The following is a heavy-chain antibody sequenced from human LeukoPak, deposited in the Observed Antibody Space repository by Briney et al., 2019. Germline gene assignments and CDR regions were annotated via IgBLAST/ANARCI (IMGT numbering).Heavy chain of an antibody. CDR3: ARARWFGPRDAFDI. J-gene: IGHJ3*02. CDR2: MNPNSGNT. V-gene: IGHV1-8*01. D-gene: IGHD3-10*01. Sequence: ASVKVSCKASGYTFTSYDINWVRQATGQGLEWMGWMNPNSGNTGYAQKFQGRVTMTRNTSISTAYMELSSLRSEDTAVYYCARARWFGPRDAFDIWGQGTMVTVSS. CDR1: GYTFTSYD.